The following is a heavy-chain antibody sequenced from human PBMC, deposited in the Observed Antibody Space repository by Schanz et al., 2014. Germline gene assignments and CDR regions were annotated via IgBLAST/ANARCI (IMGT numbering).Heavy chain of an antibody. CDR1: GFTVNTNY. J-gene: IGHJ2*01. V-gene: IGHV3-53*01. Sequence: EVQLVESGGGLIQPGGSLRLSCAVSGFTVNTNYMSWVRQAPGKGLEWISSMYINSGSTQYADSVKGRFIISRDSSKNTLFLQMNSLRAEDTAVYYCARGGGVATVSNWYFDLWGRGTLVTVSS. D-gene: IGHD5-12*01. CDR2: MYINSGST. CDR3: ARGGGVATVSNWYFDL.